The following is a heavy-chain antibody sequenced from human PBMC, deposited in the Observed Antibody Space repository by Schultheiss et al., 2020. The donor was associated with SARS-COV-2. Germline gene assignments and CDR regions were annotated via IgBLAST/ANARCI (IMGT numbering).Heavy chain of an antibody. CDR1: GGSNSFHY. CDR3: AKVPVAGSRYYFDY. CDR2: IYYGGST. J-gene: IGHJ4*02. Sequence: SETLSLTCSVSGGSNSFHYFSWIRQPPGKGLEWIGYIYYGGSTNYNPSLKSRVTMSVDTSKNQFSLKLSSVTAADTAVYYCAKVPVAGSRYYFDYWGQGTLVTVSS. V-gene: IGHV4-59*11. D-gene: IGHD6-19*01.